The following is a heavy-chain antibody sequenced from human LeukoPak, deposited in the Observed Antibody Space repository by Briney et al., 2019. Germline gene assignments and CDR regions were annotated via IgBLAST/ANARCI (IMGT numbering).Heavy chain of an antibody. D-gene: IGHD3-22*01. V-gene: IGHV6-1*01. Sequence: SQTLSLTCAISGDSVSSNTAAWNWIRQSPSRGLEWLGRTYYRSKWYSDYAIFVKSRITINPDTSRNQFSLQLNSVTPEDAAVYYCARNCDRSDYYLLDVFEIWGQGTRVTVSS. J-gene: IGHJ3*02. CDR2: TYYRSKWYS. CDR3: ARNCDRSDYYLLDVFEI. CDR1: GDSVSSNTAA.